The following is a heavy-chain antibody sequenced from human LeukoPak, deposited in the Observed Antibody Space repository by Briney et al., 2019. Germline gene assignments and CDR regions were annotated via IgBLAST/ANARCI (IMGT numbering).Heavy chain of an antibody. D-gene: IGHD2-15*01. CDR1: GFTFSSYE. CDR3: ARDGGYCSGGSCKADV. CDR2: ISSSGSTI. Sequence: PGRSLRLSCAASGFTFSSYEMNWVRQAPGKGLEWVSYISSSGSTIYYADSVKGRFTISRDNAKNSLYLQMNSLRAEDTAVYYCARDGGYCSGGSCKADVWGKGTTVTVSS. V-gene: IGHV3-48*03. J-gene: IGHJ6*04.